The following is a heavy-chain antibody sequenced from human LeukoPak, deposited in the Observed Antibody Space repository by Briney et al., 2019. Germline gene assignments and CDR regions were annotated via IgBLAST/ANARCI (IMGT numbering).Heavy chain of an antibody. D-gene: IGHD3-9*01. Sequence: GGSLRLTCAASGFVFSDYYMSWSRQAPGKGLEWISYISSSGSVTYYADSVQGRFTISRDNVKNSVFLEMNSLRVDDAAVYYCARGQGDWHYYGMDVWGQGTTVIVS. V-gene: IGHV3-11*01. CDR2: ISSSGSVT. CDR1: GFVFSDYY. J-gene: IGHJ6*02. CDR3: ARGQGDWHYYGMDV.